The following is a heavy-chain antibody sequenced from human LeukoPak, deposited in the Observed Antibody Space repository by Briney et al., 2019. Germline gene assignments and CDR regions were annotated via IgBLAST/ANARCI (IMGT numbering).Heavy chain of an antibody. J-gene: IGHJ3*02. CDR1: GFTVSSNY. CDR2: IYSGGST. V-gene: IGHV3-66*01. CDR3: ARDINGVGAFDI. D-gene: IGHD1-20*01. Sequence: GGSLRLPCAASGFTVSSNYMNWVRQAPGKGLEWVSVIYSGGSTYYADSVKGRFTISRDNSKNTLYLQVNSLRADDTAVYYCARDINGVGAFDIWGQGTMVTVSS.